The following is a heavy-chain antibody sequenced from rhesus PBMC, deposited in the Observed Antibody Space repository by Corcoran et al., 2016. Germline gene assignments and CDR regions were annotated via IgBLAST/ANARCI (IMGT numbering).Heavy chain of an antibody. Sequence: QVQLVQSGAEIKQPGASVKLSCKASGYSFTNHYIHWGGQAPGQGLEWIGLISPYNGNKVYAQNFQGRVTITTDTSTTTGYMELSSLRSEDTAVYYCTRAPAAGGFDYWGQGVPVTVSS. CDR2: ISPYNGNK. J-gene: IGHJ4*01. D-gene: IGHD6-25*01. CDR1: GYSFTNHY. V-gene: IGHV1-180*01. CDR3: TRAPAAGGFDY.